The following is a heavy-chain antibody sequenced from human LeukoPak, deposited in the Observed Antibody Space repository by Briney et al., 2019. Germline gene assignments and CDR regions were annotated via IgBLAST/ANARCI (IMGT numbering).Heavy chain of an antibody. V-gene: IGHV1-18*01. Sequence: GASVKVSCKASGYAFSSHPVSWVRQAPGQGLEWMGWISAYSGNTSYAQRFQGRVTMSTEASTNTAYMELTSRRSDDTAIYFCARGSSSQYFRFWGQGTLVTVSS. D-gene: IGHD3-10*01. CDR1: GYAFSSHP. J-gene: IGHJ1*01. CDR3: ARGSSSQYFRF. CDR2: ISAYSGNT.